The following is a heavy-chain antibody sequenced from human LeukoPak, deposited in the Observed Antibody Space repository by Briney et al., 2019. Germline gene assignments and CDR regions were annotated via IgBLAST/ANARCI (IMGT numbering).Heavy chain of an antibody. D-gene: IGHD1-1*01. J-gene: IGHJ3*02. CDR1: GFTFSSYW. Sequence: HSGGSLRLSCSASGFTFSSYWMSWVRQAPGKGLEWMANIKQDGGEQNYVDSVKGRFTISRDNAKNSLFLQMNSLRAEDTAVYYCARDGILSYAFDIWGQGTMVTVSP. CDR2: IKQDGGEQ. V-gene: IGHV3-7*01. CDR3: ARDGILSYAFDI.